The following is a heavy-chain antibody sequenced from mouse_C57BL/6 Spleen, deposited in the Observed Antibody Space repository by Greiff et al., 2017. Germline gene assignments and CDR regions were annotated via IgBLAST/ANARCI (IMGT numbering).Heavy chain of an antibody. V-gene: IGHV1-7*01. J-gene: IGHJ4*01. CDR3: ARWNGTHYYAMDY. CDR1: GYTFTSYW. CDR2: INPSSGYT. Sequence: QVQLKQSGAELAKPGASVKLSCKASGYTFTSYWMHWVKQRPGQGLEWIGYINPSSGYTKYNQKFKGKATLTADKSSSTAYMQLSSLTYEDSAVYYCARWNGTHYYAMDYWGQGTSVTVSS.